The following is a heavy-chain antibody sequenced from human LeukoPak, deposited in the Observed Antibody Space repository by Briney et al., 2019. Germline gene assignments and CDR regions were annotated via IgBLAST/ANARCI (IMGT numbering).Heavy chain of an antibody. Sequence: GGSLRLSCAASGFTFSSYWMSWVRQAPGKGLEWVANIKQDGGERYFVDSVKGRFTISRDNAKNSLFLRMNSLRAEDTAVYYCARDRAGFLDAFDIWGQGTMVTVSS. V-gene: IGHV3-7*04. CDR3: ARDRAGFLDAFDI. D-gene: IGHD3-10*01. J-gene: IGHJ3*02. CDR1: GFTFSSYW. CDR2: IKQDGGER.